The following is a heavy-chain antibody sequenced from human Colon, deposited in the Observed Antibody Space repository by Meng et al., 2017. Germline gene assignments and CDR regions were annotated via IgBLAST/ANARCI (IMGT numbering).Heavy chain of an antibody. CDR2: ITGDSTYI. D-gene: IGHD2-2*01. Sequence: VGAGGVLVNHGWSLRLSCTASGFTFSCYSVNWVPQAPGKGLELVSSITGDSTYIYYADSVKGRFTVSRDNAKNSLYLQMNSLRADDTAVYYCTRGWMPEWGQGTLVTVSS. J-gene: IGHJ4*01. V-gene: IGHV3-21*01. CDR3: TRGWMPE. CDR1: GFTFSCYS.